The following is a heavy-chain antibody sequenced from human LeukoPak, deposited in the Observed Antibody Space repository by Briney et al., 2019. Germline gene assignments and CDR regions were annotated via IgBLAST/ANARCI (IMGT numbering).Heavy chain of an antibody. J-gene: IGHJ4*02. Sequence: PGGSLRLSCAASGFTFSSYAMSWVRQAPGKGLEWVANLWYDGSNKKYADSVKGRFAISRDNSKNTLYLQMDSLRVEDTAVYYCAKGGHHFERGDYYGEFDYWGQGALVTVSS. V-gene: IGHV3-33*06. CDR1: GFTFSSYA. D-gene: IGHD3-22*01. CDR2: LWYDGSNK. CDR3: AKGGHHFERGDYYGEFDY.